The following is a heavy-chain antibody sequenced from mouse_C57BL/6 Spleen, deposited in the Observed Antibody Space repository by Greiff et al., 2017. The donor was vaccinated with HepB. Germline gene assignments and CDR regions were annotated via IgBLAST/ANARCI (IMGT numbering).Heavy chain of an antibody. Sequence: DVKLQESGPGMVKPSQSLSLTCTVTGYSITSGYDWHWIRHFPGNKLEWMGYISYSGSTNYNPSLKSRISITHDTSKNHFFLKLNSVTTEDTATYYCARGSSGLAWFAYWGQGTLVTVSA. J-gene: IGHJ3*01. CDR1: GYSITSGYD. CDR2: ISYSGST. D-gene: IGHD3-2*02. CDR3: ARGSSGLAWFAY. V-gene: IGHV3-1*01.